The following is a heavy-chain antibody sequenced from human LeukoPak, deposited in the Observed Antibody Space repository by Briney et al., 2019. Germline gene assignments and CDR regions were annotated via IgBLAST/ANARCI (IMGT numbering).Heavy chain of an antibody. CDR3: ARYGITIVRGGKYYFDS. CDR1: GGSISGYF. CDR2: IHYSGST. V-gene: IGHV4-59*08. Sequence: SETLSLTCTVSGGSISGYFWSWIRQPPGKRLEWIGYIHYSGSTNYNPSLNSRVTISVDTSKNQFSLRLSSVTAADTAVYYCARYGITIVRGGKYYFDSWGQGTQVTVSS. J-gene: IGHJ4*02. D-gene: IGHD3-10*01.